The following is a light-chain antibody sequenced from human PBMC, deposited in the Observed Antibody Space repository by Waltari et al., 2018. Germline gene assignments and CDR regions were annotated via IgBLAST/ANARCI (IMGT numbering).Light chain of an antibody. V-gene: IGLV3-1*01. CDR1: TLGDKY. J-gene: IGLJ1*01. Sequence: SYELTQPPSVSVSPGQTASITCSGDTLGDKYACWYQQKPGQAPVLVIYQDTKRPSGIPERFSGSNSGNTATLTISGTQAMDEADYYCQVWDSSTEYVFGTGTKVTVL. CDR2: QDT. CDR3: QVWDSSTEYV.